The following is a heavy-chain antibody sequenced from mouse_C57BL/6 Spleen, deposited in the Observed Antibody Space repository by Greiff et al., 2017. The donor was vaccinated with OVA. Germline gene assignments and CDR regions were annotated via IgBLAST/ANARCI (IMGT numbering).Heavy chain of an antibody. J-gene: IGHJ3*01. D-gene: IGHD2-3*01. Sequence: QVQLQQSGAELVKPGASVKLSCKASGYTFTEYTIHWVKQRSGQGLEWIGWFYPGSGSIKYNEKFKDKATLTADKSSSTVYMERSRLTSLDSAVSCFARHVRIYDGYSSWFAYWGQGTLVTVSA. CDR3: ARHVRIYDGYSSWFAY. CDR1: GYTFTEYT. CDR2: FYPGSGSI. V-gene: IGHV1-62-2*01.